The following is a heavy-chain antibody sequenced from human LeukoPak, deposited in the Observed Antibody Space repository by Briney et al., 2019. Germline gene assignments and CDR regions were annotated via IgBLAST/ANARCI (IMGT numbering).Heavy chain of an antibody. CDR2: ISSSGSTI. V-gene: IGHV3-48*03. CDR1: GFTFSSYE. D-gene: IGHD3-22*01. CDR3: ARISYDSSGYYDY. J-gene: IGHJ4*02. Sequence: PGGSLRLSCAASGFTFSSYEMNWVRQAPGKGLEWVSYISSSGSTIYYADSVEGRFTISRDNAKNTLYLQMNSLRAEDTAVYYCARISYDSSGYYDYWGQGTLVTVSS.